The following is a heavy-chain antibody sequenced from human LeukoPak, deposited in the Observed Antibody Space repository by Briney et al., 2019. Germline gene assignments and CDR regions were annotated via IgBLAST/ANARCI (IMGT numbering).Heavy chain of an antibody. CDR2: IKQDGSEK. V-gene: IGHV3-7*01. Sequence: GALRLSCAASGFTFSSYWMSWVRQAPGKGLEWVANIKQDGSEKYYVDSVKGRFTISRDNAKNSLYLQMNSLRPEDTAVYYCAKVRVGTAHFDYWGQGTLVTVSS. CDR1: GFTFSSYW. CDR3: AKVRVGTAHFDY. D-gene: IGHD2-15*01. J-gene: IGHJ4*02.